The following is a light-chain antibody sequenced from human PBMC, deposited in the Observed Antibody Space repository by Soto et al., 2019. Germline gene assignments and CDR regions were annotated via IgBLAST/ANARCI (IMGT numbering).Light chain of an antibody. J-gene: IGLJ3*02. V-gene: IGLV1-40*02. CDR2: GNR. CDR3: QSYDSSLSALV. CDR1: SSNIGTGYD. Sequence: QSVLTQPPSVSGAPGQRVTISCTGSSSNIGTGYDVHWYQQLPGAPPKLLLYGNRNRPLGVPERFSGSKSGTSASLAITGLQAEDEADYYCQSYDSSLSALVFGGGTQLTVL.